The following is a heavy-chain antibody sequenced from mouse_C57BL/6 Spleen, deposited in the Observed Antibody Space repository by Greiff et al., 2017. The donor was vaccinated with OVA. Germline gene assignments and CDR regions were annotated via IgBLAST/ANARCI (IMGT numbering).Heavy chain of an antibody. J-gene: IGHJ2*01. V-gene: IGHV14-2*01. Sequence: VQLQQSGAELVKPGASVKLSCTASGFNIKDYYMHWVKQRTEQGLEWIGRIDPEDGETQYAPKFQGKATITANTSSNTAYLQLSSLTSEDNAGYCGARVQLRCFDDWGQGTTLTVSS. D-gene: IGHD3-2*02. CDR2: IDPEDGET. CDR3: ARVQLRCFDD. CDR1: GFNIKDYY.